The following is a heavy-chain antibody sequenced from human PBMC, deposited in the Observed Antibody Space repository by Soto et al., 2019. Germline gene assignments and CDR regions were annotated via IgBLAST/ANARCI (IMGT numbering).Heavy chain of an antibody. Sequence: ASVKVSCKASGGTFTSYYMHWARQAPGQGLEWMGIINPIVGSTNYAQKFQGRVSLTRDTSASTAYMELSSLRSEDTAVYYCARAFNYYGSGSHDYWGRGTLVTVSS. CDR1: GGTFTSYY. CDR2: INPIVGST. CDR3: ARAFNYYGSGSHDY. D-gene: IGHD3-10*01. V-gene: IGHV1-46*01. J-gene: IGHJ4*02.